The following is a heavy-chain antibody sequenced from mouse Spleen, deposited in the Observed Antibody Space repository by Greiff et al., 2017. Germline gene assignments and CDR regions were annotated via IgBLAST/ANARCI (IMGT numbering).Heavy chain of an antibody. CDR2: ISSGGSYT. J-gene: IGHJ4*01. Sequence: EVQVVESGGGLVKPGGSLKLSCAASGFTFSSYAMSWVRQTPEKRLEWVATISSGGSYTYYPDSVKGRFTISRDNAKNTLYLQMSSLRSEDTAMYYCAREYGNNAMDYWGQGTSVTASS. CDR3: AREYGNNAMDY. CDR1: GFTFSSYA. D-gene: IGHD2-1*01. V-gene: IGHV5-9-3*01.